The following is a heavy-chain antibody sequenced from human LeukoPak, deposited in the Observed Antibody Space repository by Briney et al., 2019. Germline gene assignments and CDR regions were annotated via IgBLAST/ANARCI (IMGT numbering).Heavy chain of an antibody. Sequence: GESLKISCQGSGYRFTSYWIGWVRQLPGKGLELMGVIYPGDSDTNYSPSFQDQITISADKSITTAYLHWGTLRASDTAIYYCVRQEDFGTTGTYDFWGLGTLVTVS. CDR2: IYPGDSDT. J-gene: IGHJ4*02. V-gene: IGHV5-51*01. CDR1: GYRFTSYW. D-gene: IGHD2-8*02. CDR3: VRQEDFGTTGTYDF.